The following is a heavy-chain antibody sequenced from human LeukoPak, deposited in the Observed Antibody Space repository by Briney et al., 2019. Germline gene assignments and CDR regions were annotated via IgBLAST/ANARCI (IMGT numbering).Heavy chain of an antibody. CDR2: ISGGGGNT. J-gene: IGHJ3*02. V-gene: IGHV3-23*01. Sequence: PGGSLRLSCAASGFAFSSYAMSWVRQAPGKGLEWVSAISGGGGNTYYADSVKGRFTISRDNSKNTLYLQMNSLRAEDTAVYYCGKNRYSGSLSPFDIWGQGTMVTVSS. CDR1: GFAFSSYA. D-gene: IGHD1-26*01. CDR3: GKNRYSGSLSPFDI.